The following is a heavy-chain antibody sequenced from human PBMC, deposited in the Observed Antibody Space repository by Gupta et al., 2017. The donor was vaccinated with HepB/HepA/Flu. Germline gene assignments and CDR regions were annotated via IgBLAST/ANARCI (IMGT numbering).Heavy chain of an antibody. Sequence: EVQLVESGGGLVQPGRSLRLSCAASGFTFDDYAMHWVRQAPGKGREWVSGIMWNSGSIGYADSVKGRFTISRDNAKNSLYLQMNSLRAEDTALYYCAKDLPVDTAMMYAFDIWGQGTMVPSLQ. V-gene: IGHV3-9*01. CDR1: GFTFDDYA. CDR3: AKDLPVDTAMMYAFDI. D-gene: IGHD5-18*01. CDR2: IMWNSGSI. J-gene: IGHJ3*02.